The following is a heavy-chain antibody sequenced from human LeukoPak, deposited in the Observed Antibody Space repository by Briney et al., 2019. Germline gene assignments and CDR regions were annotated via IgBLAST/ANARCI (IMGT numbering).Heavy chain of an antibody. V-gene: IGHV3-23*01. J-gene: IGHJ4*02. CDR2: ISGSGGST. CDR3: ARGHGAVAGYFDY. Sequence: PGGSLRLSCAASGFTFSSYAMSWVRQAPGKGLVWVSTISGSGGSTYYADSVKGRFTISRDNSKNTLYLQMNSLRAEDTAVYYCARGHGAVAGYFDYWGQGTLVTVSS. CDR1: GFTFSSYA. D-gene: IGHD6-19*01.